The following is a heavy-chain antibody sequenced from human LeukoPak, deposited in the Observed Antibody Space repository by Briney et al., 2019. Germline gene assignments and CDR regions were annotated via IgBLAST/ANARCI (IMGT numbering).Heavy chain of an antibody. CDR2: IYWDDDK. J-gene: IGHJ4*02. CDR1: GSSLSTSGVG. V-gene: IGHV2-5*02. Sequence: SGPTLVNPTQTLTLTCTFSGSSLSTSGVGVGWIRQPPGKALEWLALIYWDDDKRYSPSLKSRLTITKDTSKSQLVLTMTNMDPVDTATYHCAHRRGNSGWSEGYFDYWGQGILVTVSS. D-gene: IGHD6-19*01. CDR3: AHRRGNSGWSEGYFDY.